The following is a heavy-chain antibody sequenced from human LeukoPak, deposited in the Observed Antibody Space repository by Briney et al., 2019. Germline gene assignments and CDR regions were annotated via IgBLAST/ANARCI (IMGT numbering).Heavy chain of an antibody. Sequence: TGGSLRLSCAASGFTFSNYGMHWVRQAPGKGLVWVALIFDDGSKTFYADSVKGRFTISRDNSKNTLYPQMNSLRAEDTALYYCARGPVGATIGLLDYWGQGTLVTVSS. V-gene: IGHV3-33*01. CDR3: ARGPVGATIGLLDY. CDR2: IFDDGSKT. J-gene: IGHJ4*02. CDR1: GFTFSNYG. D-gene: IGHD1-26*01.